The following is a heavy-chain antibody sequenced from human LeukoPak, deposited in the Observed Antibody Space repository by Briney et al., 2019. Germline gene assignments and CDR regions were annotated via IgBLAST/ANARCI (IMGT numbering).Heavy chain of an antibody. CDR1: GFTFSSYA. J-gene: IGHJ4*02. D-gene: IGHD2-15*01. Sequence: PGGSLRLSCAASGFTFSSYAMSWVRQAPGKGLEWVSGISGSGGSTYYADSVKGRFTISRDNSKKTLYLQMNGLTAEDTAVYYCAKDSCSGGSCYEDYWGQGTLVTVSP. CDR2: ISGSGGST. V-gene: IGHV3-23*01. CDR3: AKDSCSGGSCYEDY.